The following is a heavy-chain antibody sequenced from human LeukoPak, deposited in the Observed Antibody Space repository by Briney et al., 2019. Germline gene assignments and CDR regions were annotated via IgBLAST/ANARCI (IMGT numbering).Heavy chain of an antibody. CDR2: IYTSGST. CDR3: ARVLWVGAPQGAFDI. V-gene: IGHV4-4*07. J-gene: IGHJ3*02. CDR1: GGSISSYY. Sequence: SETLSLTCTVSGGSISSYYWSWIRQPAGKGLEWIGRIYTSGSTNYNPSLKSRVTMSVDTSKNQFSLKLSSVTAADTAVYYCARVLWVGAPQGAFDIWGQGTMVTVSS. D-gene: IGHD1-26*01.